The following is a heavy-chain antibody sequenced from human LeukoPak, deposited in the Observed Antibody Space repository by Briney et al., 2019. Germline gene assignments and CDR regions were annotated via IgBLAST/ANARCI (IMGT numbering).Heavy chain of an antibody. CDR2: IYPGDSDT. CDR3: ARRSDYGGNSD. D-gene: IGHD4-23*01. V-gene: IGHV5-51*01. CDR1: GSSFTSYW. Sequence: GESLQISCQCSGSSFTSYWIGWVRRLPGKGREWMGIIYPGDSDTRYSPSFQGQVTISAHKSISTAYLQWSSLKASDTAIYYCARRSDYGGNSDWGQGTLVTVSS. J-gene: IGHJ4*02.